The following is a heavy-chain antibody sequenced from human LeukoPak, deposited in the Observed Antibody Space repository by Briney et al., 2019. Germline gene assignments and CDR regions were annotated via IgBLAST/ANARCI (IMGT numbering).Heavy chain of an antibody. Sequence: GGSLRLSCAASGFRFSNSWMYWVRQGPGKGPVWVSRMKTDGTRIEYADSVKGRFTISRDNAKNTLFLQMSSLRVEDTAVYYCARDYYYDSSGYYYVDYWGQGTLVTVSS. J-gene: IGHJ4*02. CDR2: MKTDGTRI. CDR3: ARDYYYDSSGYYYVDY. D-gene: IGHD3-22*01. V-gene: IGHV3-74*01. CDR1: GFRFSNSW.